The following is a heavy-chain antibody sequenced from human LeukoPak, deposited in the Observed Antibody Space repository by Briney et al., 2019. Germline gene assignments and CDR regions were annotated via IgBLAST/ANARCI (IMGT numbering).Heavy chain of an antibody. CDR2: IWYDGSNK. CDR3: AREATTVTTYGWFDP. CDR1: GFTFSSYA. Sequence: PGGSLRLSCAASGFTFSSYAMHWVRQAPGRGLEWVAVIWYDGSNKYYADSVKGRFTISRDNSKNTLYLQMNSLRAEDTAVYYCAREATTVTTYGWFDPWGQGTLVTVSS. J-gene: IGHJ5*02. V-gene: IGHV3-30*07. D-gene: IGHD4-17*01.